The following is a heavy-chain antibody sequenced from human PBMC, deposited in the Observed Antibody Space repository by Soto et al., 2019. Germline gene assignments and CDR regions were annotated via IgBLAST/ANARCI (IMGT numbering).Heavy chain of an antibody. Sequence: QVQLQQWGAGLLKPSETLSLTCAVFGGSVNSGNYYWSWIRQPPGKGLEWTGEMSHSGRTHFQPYHRSLVAISVDRSTIQFSRMMSCVTVADTALYYCARVERGTATTGVDAFDIWGPGTMLTVSS. J-gene: IGHJ3*02. CDR2: MSHSGRT. CDR1: GGSVNSGNYY. V-gene: IGHV4-34*01. D-gene: IGHD1-1*01. CDR3: ARVERGTATTGVDAFDI.